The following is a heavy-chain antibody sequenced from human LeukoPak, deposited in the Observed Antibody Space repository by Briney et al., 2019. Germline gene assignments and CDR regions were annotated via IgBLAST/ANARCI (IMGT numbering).Heavy chain of an antibody. Sequence: SETLSLTCTVSGYSISSSYYWGWIRQPPGKGLEWIGTIYNRGTNHYNPSLKSRVTISVDTSKKQFSLKLSPVTAADTAVYYCARDRVGQQLVGRKYYYYYMDVWGKGNTVTISS. J-gene: IGHJ6*03. CDR2: IYNRGTN. CDR3: ARDRVGQQLVGRKYYYYYMDV. CDR1: GYSISSSYY. V-gene: IGHV4-38-2*02. D-gene: IGHD6-13*01.